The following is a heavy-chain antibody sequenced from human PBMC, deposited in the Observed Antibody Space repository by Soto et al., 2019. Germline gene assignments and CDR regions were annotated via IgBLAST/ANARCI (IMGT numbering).Heavy chain of an antibody. D-gene: IGHD3-3*01. Sequence: GESLKISCKGSGYNFAGYWIAWVRQMPGKGLEVMGIIYPSDSDTRYRPSFQGQVTISADKSISSAYLQWSSLRASDTAMDYCASPGVSPRTFDYWGQGTPVTVSS. CDR3: ASPGVSPRTFDY. CDR2: IYPSDSDT. CDR1: GYNFAGYW. J-gene: IGHJ4*02. V-gene: IGHV5-51*01.